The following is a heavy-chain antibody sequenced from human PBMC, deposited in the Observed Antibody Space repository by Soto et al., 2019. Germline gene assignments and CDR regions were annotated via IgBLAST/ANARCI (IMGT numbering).Heavy chain of an antibody. J-gene: IGHJ4*02. D-gene: IGHD3-3*01. CDR2: IGTAGDT. CDR1: GFTFSSYD. Sequence: GGSLRLSCAASGFTFSSYDMHWVRQATGKGLEWVSAIGTAGDTYYPGSVKGRFTISRENAKNSLYLQMNSLRAGDTAVYYCARGRKRFLEWKRYNPQYYFDYWGQGTLVTVSS. V-gene: IGHV3-13*01. CDR3: ARGRKRFLEWKRYNPQYYFDY.